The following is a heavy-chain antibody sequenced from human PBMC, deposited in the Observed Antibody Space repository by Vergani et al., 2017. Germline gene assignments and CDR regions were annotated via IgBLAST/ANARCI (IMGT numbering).Heavy chain of an antibody. D-gene: IGHD6-19*01. J-gene: IGHJ3*02. V-gene: IGHV3-66*01. CDR2: IYSGGST. CDR3: ARERWGSSGWTDGDAFDI. Sequence: VQLVESGGGVVQPGRSLRLSCAASGFTFSSNYMSWVRQAPGKGLEWVSVIYSGGSTYYADSVKGRFTISRDNSKNTLYLQMNSLRAEDTAVYYCARERWGSSGWTDGDAFDIWGQGTMVTVSS. CDR1: GFTFSSNY.